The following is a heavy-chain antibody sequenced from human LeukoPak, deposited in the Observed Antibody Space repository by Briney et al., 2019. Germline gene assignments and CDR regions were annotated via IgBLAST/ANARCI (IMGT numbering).Heavy chain of an antibody. CDR2: INPNSGGT. V-gene: IGHV1-2*02. CDR1: GYTFTGYY. D-gene: IGHD4-11*01. Sequence: ASVKVSCKASGYTFTGYYMHWVRQAPGQGLEWMGWINPNSGGTNYAQKFQGRVTITRNTSISTAYMELSSLRSEDTAVYYCASSTTAYYYYMDVWGKGTTVTVSS. J-gene: IGHJ6*03. CDR3: ASSTTAYYYYMDV.